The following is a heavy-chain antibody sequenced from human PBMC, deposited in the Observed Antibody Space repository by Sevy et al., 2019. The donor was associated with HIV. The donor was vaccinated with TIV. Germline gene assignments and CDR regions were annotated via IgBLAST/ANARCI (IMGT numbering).Heavy chain of an antibody. CDR3: VRAGGDTVVVTTAIGILVMDV. V-gene: IGHV3-7*01. J-gene: IGHJ6*02. CDR1: GLIFSNYW. Sequence: GESLKISCAASGLIFSNYWMALVRQAPGKGLEWVANIKQDGSETYYGDSVKGRFTISRDNARNSLYLQMTNLRAEDTAVYYCVRAGGDTVVVTTAIGILVMDVWGQGTTVTVSS. CDR2: IKQDGSET. D-gene: IGHD2-2*02.